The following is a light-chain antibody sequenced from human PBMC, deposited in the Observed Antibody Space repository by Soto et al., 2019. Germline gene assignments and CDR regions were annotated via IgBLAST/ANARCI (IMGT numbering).Light chain of an antibody. CDR2: DAS. CDR3: QQSYYNPT. CDR1: QSVSND. Sequence: DIQMTQSAASLSSSVGERVTISSGAGQSVSNDLHWYQQKPGKAPNLLIYDASTLQSGVPSRFSGSGSGTAFTLTISSLQREDFATYYCQQSYYNPTFGQGTKVDI. J-gene: IGKJ1*01. V-gene: IGKV1-39*01.